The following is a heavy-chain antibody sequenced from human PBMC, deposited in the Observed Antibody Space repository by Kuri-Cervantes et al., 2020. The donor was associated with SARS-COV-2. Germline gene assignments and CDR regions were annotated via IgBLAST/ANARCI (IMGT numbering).Heavy chain of an antibody. CDR2: IYYSGST. CDR3: ARMYYDFWSGYYKYYFDY. D-gene: IGHD3-3*01. CDR1: GGSISSSSYY. J-gene: IGHJ4*02. V-gene: IGHV4-61*05. Sequence: SETLSLTCTVSGGSISSSSYYWGWIRQPPGKGLEWIGYIYYSGSTNYNPSLKSRVTISVDTSKNQFSLKLSSVTAADTAVYYCARMYYDFWSGYYKYYFDYWGQGTLVTVSS.